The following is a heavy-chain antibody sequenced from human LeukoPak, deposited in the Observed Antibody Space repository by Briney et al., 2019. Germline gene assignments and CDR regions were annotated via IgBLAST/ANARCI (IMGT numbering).Heavy chain of an antibody. CDR3: ARGHGGYIDS. J-gene: IGHJ4*02. CDR2: TSYRSKWYD. CDR1: GDSVSSNSAA. V-gene: IGHV6-1*01. D-gene: IGHD5-12*01. Sequence: SQTLSLTCAISGDSVSSNSAAWNWIRQSPSRGLEWLGRTSYRSKWYDAYAESVRSRITIKPDTSRNQFSLQLDSVTPEDTAVYFCARGHGGYIDSWGQGTLVTVSS.